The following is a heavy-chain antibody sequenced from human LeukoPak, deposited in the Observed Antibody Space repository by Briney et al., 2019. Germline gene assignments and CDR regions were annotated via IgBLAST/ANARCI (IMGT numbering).Heavy chain of an antibody. J-gene: IGHJ4*02. CDR2: SYTSGST. V-gene: IGHV4-61*02. D-gene: IGHD5-18*01. CDR3: ARFLGRARENSYGDY. Sequence: SETLSLTCTVSGGSISSGSYYWSWIRQPAGKGLEWIGRSYTSGSTNYNPSLKSRPTISVDTSKNQSSMKLSSVTAADTAVYYCARFLGRARENSYGDYWGQGTLVTVSS. CDR1: GGSISSGSYY.